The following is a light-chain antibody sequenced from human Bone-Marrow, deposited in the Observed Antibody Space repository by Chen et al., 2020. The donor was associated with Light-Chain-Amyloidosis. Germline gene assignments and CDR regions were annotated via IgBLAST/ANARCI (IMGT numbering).Light chain of an antibody. V-gene: IGLV3-1*01. CDR1: QLGNKY. CDR2: EDH. J-gene: IGLJ2*01. Sequence: SYEVTQAPSVSVSPGQTASITCSGDQLGNKYVSWYQQRPGQSPTLIIYEDHRRPSGVPERFSGSNSGNTATLTISGTQATDESDYCCQAWRGDIVVFGGGTKLT. CDR3: QAWRGDIVV.